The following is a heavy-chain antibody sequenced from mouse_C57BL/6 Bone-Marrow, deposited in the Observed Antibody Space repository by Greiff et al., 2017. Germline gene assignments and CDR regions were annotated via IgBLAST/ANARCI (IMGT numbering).Heavy chain of an antibody. CDR1: GFTFSDYY. V-gene: IGHV5-12*01. CDR2: ISNGGGST. J-gene: IGHJ1*03. D-gene: IGHD2-4*01. CDR3: ARQGVYYDYDGYFDV. Sequence: EVKVVESGGGLVQPGGSLKLSCAASGFTFSDYYMYWVRQTPEKRLEWVAYISNGGGSTYYPDTVKGRFTISRDNAKKTLYLQMSRLKSEDTAMYYCARQGVYYDYDGYFDVWGTGTTVTVSS.